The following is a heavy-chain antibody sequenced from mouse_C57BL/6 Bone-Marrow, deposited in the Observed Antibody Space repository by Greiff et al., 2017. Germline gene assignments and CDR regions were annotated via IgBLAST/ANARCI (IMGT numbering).Heavy chain of an antibody. J-gene: IGHJ2*01. Sequence: VQLVESGAELVKPGASVKISCKASGYAFSSYWMNWVKQRPGKGLEWIGQIYPGDGDTNYNGKFKGKATLTADKSSSTAYMQLSSLTSEDSAVYFCARSKYYGSSRYYFDYGGQGTTLTVSS. D-gene: IGHD1-1*01. CDR3: ARSKYYGSSRYYFDY. V-gene: IGHV1-80*01. CDR1: GYAFSSYW. CDR2: IYPGDGDT.